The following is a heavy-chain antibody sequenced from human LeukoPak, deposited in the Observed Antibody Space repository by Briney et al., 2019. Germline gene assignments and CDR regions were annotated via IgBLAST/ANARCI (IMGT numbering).Heavy chain of an antibody. J-gene: IGHJ6*03. CDR1: GFTFSSYA. CDR2: ISGSGGST. V-gene: IGHV3-23*01. Sequence: GGSLRLSCAASGFTFSSYAMSWVRQAPGKGLEWVSAISGSGGSTYYADSVKGRFTISRDNSKNTLYLQMNSLRAEDTAVYYCAEDLIAARPSSYYMDVWGKGTTVTVSS. D-gene: IGHD6-6*01. CDR3: AEDLIAARPSSYYMDV.